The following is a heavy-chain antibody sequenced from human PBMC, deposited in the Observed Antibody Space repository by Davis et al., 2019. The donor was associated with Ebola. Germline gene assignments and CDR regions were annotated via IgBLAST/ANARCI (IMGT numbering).Heavy chain of an antibody. CDR1: GFTFYDYA. Sequence: GESLKISCVASGFTFYDYAMTWVRQPPGKGLEWVSAISPSGGATYYADSVKGRFTLSRDNSKNTLSLQMNSLRAEDTAVYYCARTYYHGAGTYFQPDYWGQGTLVTVSS. CDR2: ISPSGGAT. CDR3: ARTYYHGAGTYFQPDY. V-gene: IGHV3-23*01. D-gene: IGHD3-10*01. J-gene: IGHJ4*02.